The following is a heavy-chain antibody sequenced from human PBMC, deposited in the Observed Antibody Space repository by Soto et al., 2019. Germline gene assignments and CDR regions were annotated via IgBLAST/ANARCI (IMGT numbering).Heavy chain of an antibody. CDR1: GGSFSGYY. D-gene: IGHD2-2*03. J-gene: IGHJ4*02. CDR3: ARGLDIVVVPARDLDY. CDR2: INHSGST. V-gene: IGHV4-34*01. Sequence: SETLSLTCAVYGGSFSGYYWSWIRQPPGKGLEWIGEINHSGSTNYNPSLKSRVTISVDTSKNQFSLKLSSVTAADTAVYYCARGLDIVVVPARDLDYWGQGTLVTVSS.